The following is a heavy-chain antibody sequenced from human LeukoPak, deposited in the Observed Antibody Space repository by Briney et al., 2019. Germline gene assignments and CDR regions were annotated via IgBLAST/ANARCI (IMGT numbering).Heavy chain of an antibody. D-gene: IGHD6-19*01. V-gene: IGHV3-53*01. CDR1: GFTVSSSY. Sequence: GGSLRLSCAASGFTVSSSYMNWVRQAPGKGLEWVSVIYSGTSTYYADSVKGRFTISRDNSKNTLHLQMNSLRAEDTAVYYCARGRRAGRFDYWGQGTLVTVSS. J-gene: IGHJ4*02. CDR2: IYSGTST. CDR3: ARGRRAGRFDY.